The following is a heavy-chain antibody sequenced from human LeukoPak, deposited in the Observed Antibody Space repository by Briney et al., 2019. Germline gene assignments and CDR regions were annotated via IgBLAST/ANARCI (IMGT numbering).Heavy chain of an antibody. D-gene: IGHD5-24*01. CDR3: ARDGVGYNHNYYYGMDV. CDR1: GFTFRTFG. CDR2: ISSDSSYI. V-gene: IGHV3-21*01. Sequence: PGGSLRLSCAASGFTFRTFGMNWVRQAPGKGLEWVSYISSDSSYICYADSVKGRFTIYRDNAKNSLYLQMNGLRAEDTAVYYCARDGVGYNHNYYYGMDVWGQGTTVTVSS. J-gene: IGHJ6*02.